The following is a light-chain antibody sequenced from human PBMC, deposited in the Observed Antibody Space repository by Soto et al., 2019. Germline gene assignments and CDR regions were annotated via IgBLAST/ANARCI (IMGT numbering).Light chain of an antibody. CDR1: QSISSY. V-gene: IGKV1-9*01. Sequence: TEFTHLPSFLSASIYSRVTFXDLVSQSISSYLVWYQQKPGKAPKRLIYDASTLQSGVPSRFSGSGSGTEFTLTISSLQPEDFPTYYSQQLNSYPPITFGQGTRLE. J-gene: IGKJ5*01. CDR3: QQLNSYPPIT. CDR2: DAS.